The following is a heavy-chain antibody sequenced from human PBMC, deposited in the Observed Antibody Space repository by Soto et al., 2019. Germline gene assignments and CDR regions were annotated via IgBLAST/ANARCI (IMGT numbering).Heavy chain of an antibody. CDR3: ARLLRGVSDYYCGMDV. CDR1: GYSFTSYW. CDR2: IDPSDSYT. D-gene: IGHD3-10*01. Sequence: GESLKISCKGSGYSFTSYWISWVRQMPGKGLEWMGRIDPSDSYTNYSPSFQGHVTISADKSISTAYLQWSSLKASDTAMYYCARLLRGVSDYYCGMDVWGQGTTVTVS. J-gene: IGHJ6*02. V-gene: IGHV5-10-1*01.